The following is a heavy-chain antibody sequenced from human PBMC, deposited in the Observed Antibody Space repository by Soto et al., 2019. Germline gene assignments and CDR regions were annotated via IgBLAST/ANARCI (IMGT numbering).Heavy chain of an antibody. V-gene: IGHV4-30-4*01. D-gene: IGHD4-17*01. CDR3: ATMGTPVTGLYYFDY. CDR2: ISYSGTT. CDR1: GGSISSGNYY. J-gene: IGHJ4*02. Sequence: SETLCLTCTVSGGSISSGNYYWSWIRQPPGKGLEWIGFISYSGTTHYSASLRSRVSISVDTSKNQFSLDLSSVTAADTAVYYCATMGTPVTGLYYFDYWGQGTLVTVS.